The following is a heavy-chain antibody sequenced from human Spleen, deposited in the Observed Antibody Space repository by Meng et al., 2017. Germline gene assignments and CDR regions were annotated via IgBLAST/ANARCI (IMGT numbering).Heavy chain of an antibody. Sequence: GESLKISCAASGFTFSSYGMHWVRQAPGKGLEWVAVIWYDGSNKYYADSVKGRFTISRDNAKNSLYLQMNSLRAEDTAVYFCARMYAGGWHYWGQGTLVTVSS. CDR3: ARMYAGGWHY. CDR1: GFTFSSYG. D-gene: IGHD3-10*01. CDR2: IWYDGSNK. J-gene: IGHJ4*02. V-gene: IGHV3-33*03.